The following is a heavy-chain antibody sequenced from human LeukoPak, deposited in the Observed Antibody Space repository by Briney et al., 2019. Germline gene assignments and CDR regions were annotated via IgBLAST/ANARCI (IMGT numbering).Heavy chain of an antibody. D-gene: IGHD1-1*01. Sequence: SETLSLTCAAYGGSFSGYYWSWIRQPPGKGLEWIGEINHSGSTNYNPSLKSRVTISVDTSKNQFSLKLSSVTAADTAVYYCASRLERRNYYYYYMDVWGKGTTVTVSS. V-gene: IGHV4-34*01. CDR1: GGSFSGYY. CDR2: INHSGST. J-gene: IGHJ6*03. CDR3: ASRLERRNYYYYYMDV.